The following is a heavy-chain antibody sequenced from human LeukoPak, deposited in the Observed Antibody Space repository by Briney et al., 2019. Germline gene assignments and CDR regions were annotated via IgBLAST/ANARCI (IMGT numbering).Heavy chain of an antibody. CDR1: GDSVSSNSAS. CDR3: ARGMRAHSNFPYFDY. CDR2: TYYKSKWYN. Sequence: SQTLSLTCVISGDSVSSNSASWNWIRQSPSRGLEWLGRTYYKSKWYNDYAVSVNSRITITPDTSKKQFSLQLNSVTPEDTAVYYCARGMRAHSNFPYFDYWRQGSRVTVSS. V-gene: IGHV6-1*01. J-gene: IGHJ4*02. D-gene: IGHD4-11*01.